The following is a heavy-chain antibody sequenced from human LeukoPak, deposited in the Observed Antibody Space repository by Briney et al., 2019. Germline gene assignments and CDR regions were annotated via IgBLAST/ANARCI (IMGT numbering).Heavy chain of an antibody. Sequence: EGSLRLSCAASGFTFSSYWMSWVRQAPGKGLEWVANIKQDGSEKYYVDSVKGRFTISRDNAKNSLYLQMNSLRAEDTAVYYCARDLVITFGGDWFDPWGQGTLVTVSS. CDR2: IKQDGSEK. CDR1: GFTFSSYW. CDR3: ARDLVITFGGDWFDP. J-gene: IGHJ5*02. V-gene: IGHV3-7*01. D-gene: IGHD3-16*01.